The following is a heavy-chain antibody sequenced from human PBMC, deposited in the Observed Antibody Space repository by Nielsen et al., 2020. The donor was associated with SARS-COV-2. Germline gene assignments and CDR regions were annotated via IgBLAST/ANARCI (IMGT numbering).Heavy chain of an antibody. V-gene: IGHV5-51*01. Sequence: GGSLRLSWTGSGYNFPTYWIAWVRQMPGEGLELMGIIYPEDSDTRYRPSFEGLVTISGDKSLSTAYLQWDSLKASDTAKYFCARSPASLGSYFAFDVWGQGTMVTVSS. J-gene: IGHJ3*01. CDR1: GYNFPTYW. CDR3: ARSPASLGSYFAFDV. D-gene: IGHD1-1*01. CDR2: IYPEDSDT.